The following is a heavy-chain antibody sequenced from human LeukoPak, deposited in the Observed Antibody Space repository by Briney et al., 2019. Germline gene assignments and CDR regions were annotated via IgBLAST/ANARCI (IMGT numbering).Heavy chain of an antibody. V-gene: IGHV4-59*08. D-gene: IGHD5-12*01. CDR2: IYYSGST. CDR3: ARQSIRYSGYDLSPAFDI. J-gene: IGHJ3*02. Sequence: SETLSLTCTVSGGSISSYYWSWVRQPPGKGLEWIGYIYYSGSTNYNPSLTSRVTISVDTSKNQFSLKLSSVTAADTAVYYCARQSIRYSGYDLSPAFDIWGQGTMVTVSS. CDR1: GGSISSYY.